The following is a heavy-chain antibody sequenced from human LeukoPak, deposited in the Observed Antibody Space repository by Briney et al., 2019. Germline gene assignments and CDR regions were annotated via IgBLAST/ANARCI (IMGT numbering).Heavy chain of an antibody. CDR2: LNPNIGKT. CDR1: GYTFTNYD. D-gene: IGHD4-23*01. CDR3: ARDYAGNSGWFDS. J-gene: IGHJ5*01. Sequence: VASVKVSCKASGYTFTNYDLNCVRQATGPRREWMRWLNPNIGKTGYAQNFHGRVTITRNTSITTVYMELSSLNSEDTAVYYCARDYAGNSGWFDSWGQGNLVPVSS. V-gene: IGHV1-8*03.